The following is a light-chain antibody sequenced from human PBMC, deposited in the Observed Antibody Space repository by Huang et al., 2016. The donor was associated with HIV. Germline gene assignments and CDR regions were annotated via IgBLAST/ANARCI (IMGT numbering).Light chain of an antibody. CDR3: QHSDGLSPLT. J-gene: IGKJ4*01. V-gene: IGKV1-8*01. CDR2: DAS. Sequence: IRMTQSPSSLSASTGDRVTITCRASQNVGTSLAWYQQRPGRAPVLLIYDASTLQRGVPSRFSGSGSRTVFTRTSGCLQVEDAATYYCQHSDGLSPLTFGGGT. CDR1: QNVGTS.